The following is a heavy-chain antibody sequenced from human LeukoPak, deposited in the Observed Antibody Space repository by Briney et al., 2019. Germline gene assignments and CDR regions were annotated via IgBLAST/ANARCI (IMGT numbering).Heavy chain of an antibody. CDR1: GGSISSYY. D-gene: IGHD5-24*01. CDR3: ARTEMATTPYYYYYYMDV. CDR2: IYYSGST. Sequence: SETLSLTCTVSGGSISSYYWSWIRQPPGKGLEWIGYIYYSGSTNYNPSLKSRVTISVDTSKNQFSLKLSSVTAADTAVYYCARTEMATTPYYYYYYMDVWGKGTTVTVSS. V-gene: IGHV4-59*01. J-gene: IGHJ6*03.